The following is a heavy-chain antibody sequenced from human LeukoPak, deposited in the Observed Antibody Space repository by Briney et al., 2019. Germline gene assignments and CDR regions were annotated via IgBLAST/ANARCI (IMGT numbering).Heavy chain of an antibody. CDR1: GGTFSSYA. Sequence: SVKVSCKASGGTFSSYAISWVRQAPGQGLEWMGGIIPILGTANYAQKFQGRVTITADKSTSTAYMELSSLRSEDTAVYYCARDRTATGTTGFDYWGQGTLVTVSS. CDR2: IIPILGTA. V-gene: IGHV1-69*10. J-gene: IGHJ4*02. CDR3: ARDRTATGTTGFDY. D-gene: IGHD1-1*01.